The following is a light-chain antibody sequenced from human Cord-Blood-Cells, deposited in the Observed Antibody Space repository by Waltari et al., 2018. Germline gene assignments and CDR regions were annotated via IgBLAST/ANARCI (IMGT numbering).Light chain of an antibody. CDR1: NLGRTS. CDR2: DDS. Sequence: SYVLTQPPSVSVAPGKTARLTCGGNNLGRTSVHWYQQKPGQSPVLVVYDDSDRPSGTPERFSGSTSGNTATLTISRVEAGDEADYYCQVWDSSSDHVVFGGGTKLTVL. CDR3: QVWDSSSDHVV. V-gene: IGLV3-21*03. J-gene: IGLJ2*01.